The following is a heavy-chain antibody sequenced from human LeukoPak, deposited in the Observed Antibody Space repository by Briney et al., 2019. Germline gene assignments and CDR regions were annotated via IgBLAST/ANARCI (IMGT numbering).Heavy chain of an antibody. V-gene: IGHV3-66*01. Sequence: GGSLTLPCAASGFTVCSTFLNWVRQAPGKGLEWVSVITSGGNSYYADSVKGRFTISRDNSKNTLYLQMNSLRAEDTAVYYCAREVWEDWDRGPLLTVSS. CDR1: GFTVCSTF. J-gene: IGHJ4*02. CDR3: AREVWED. CDR2: ITSGGNS. D-gene: IGHD1-26*01.